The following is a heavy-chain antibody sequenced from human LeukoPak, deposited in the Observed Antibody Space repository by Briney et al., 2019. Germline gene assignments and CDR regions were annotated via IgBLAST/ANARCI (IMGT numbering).Heavy chain of an antibody. D-gene: IGHD6-19*01. J-gene: IGHJ6*02. CDR1: GGSFSGYY. CDR2: INHSGST. V-gene: IGHV4-34*01. CDR3: ARGSGWYYYGMDV. Sequence: SETLSLTGAVYGGSFSGYYWSWIRQPPGKGLEWIGEINHSGSTNYNPSLKSRVTISVDTSKNQFSLKLSSVTAADTAVYYCARGSGWYYYGMDVWGQGTTVTVSS.